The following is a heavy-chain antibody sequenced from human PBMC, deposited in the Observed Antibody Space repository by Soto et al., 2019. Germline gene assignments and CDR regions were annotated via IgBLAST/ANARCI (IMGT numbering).Heavy chain of an antibody. V-gene: IGHV3-23*01. CDR2: ISGSGYNI. D-gene: IGHD3-3*01. J-gene: IGHJ4*02. CDR1: GFTFSRYG. CDR3: SKFGPGADY. Sequence: GGSLRLSCGVSGFTFSRYGVSWVRQAPGKGLEWVAHISGSGYNINYAESVKGRFTISRDNSKGTLYLQMNSLSVDDTALYYCSKFGPGADYWGQGTLVTVSS.